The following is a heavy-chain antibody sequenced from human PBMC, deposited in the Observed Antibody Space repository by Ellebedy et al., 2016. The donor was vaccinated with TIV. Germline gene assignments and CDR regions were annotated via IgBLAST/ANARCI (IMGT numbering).Heavy chain of an antibody. J-gene: IGHJ6*02. D-gene: IGHD2-15*01. CDR3: ARGRKNGGMRAASYYYYYGMDV. CDR2: INHSGST. CDR1: GGSFSGYY. V-gene: IGHV4-34*01. Sequence: SETLSLXCAVYGGSFSGYYWSWIRQPPGKGLEWIGEINHSGSTNYNPSLKSRVTISVDTSKNQFSLKLSPVTAADTAVYYCARGRKNGGMRAASYYYYYGMDVWGQGTTVTVSS.